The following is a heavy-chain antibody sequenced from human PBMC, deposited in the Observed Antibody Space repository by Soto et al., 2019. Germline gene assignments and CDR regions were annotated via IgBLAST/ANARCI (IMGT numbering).Heavy chain of an antibody. Sequence: SETLSLTCTVSGGSISSSSYYWGWIRQPPGKGLEWIGSIYYSGSTYYNPSLKSRVTISVDTSKNQFSLKLSSVTAADTAVYYCARNPAVAGSRQGGMDVWGQGTTVTVSS. J-gene: IGHJ6*02. D-gene: IGHD6-19*01. V-gene: IGHV4-39*01. CDR1: GGSISSSSYY. CDR2: IYYSGST. CDR3: ARNPAVAGSRQGGMDV.